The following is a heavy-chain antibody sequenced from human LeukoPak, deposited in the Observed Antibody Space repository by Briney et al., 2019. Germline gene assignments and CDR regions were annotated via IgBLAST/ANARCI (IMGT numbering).Heavy chain of an antibody. CDR3: ARDRLLEDRDYNSYYYMDV. D-gene: IGHD1-1*01. J-gene: IGHJ6*03. Sequence: GGSLRLSCAVSGFTFSTYTMNWGRQVPGKGLEWVSSISSSSNYIYYADSVSGRFTISRDNATNSLSLQMNSLRAEDTAVYCCARDRLLEDRDYNSYYYMDVWGIGTTVTVSS. V-gene: IGHV3-21*01. CDR1: GFTFSTYT. CDR2: ISSSSNYI.